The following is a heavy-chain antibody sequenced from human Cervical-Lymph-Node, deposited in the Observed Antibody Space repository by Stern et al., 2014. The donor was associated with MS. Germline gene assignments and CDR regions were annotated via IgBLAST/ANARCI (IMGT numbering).Heavy chain of an antibody. J-gene: IGHJ5*02. CDR1: GFTLSSYW. CDR3: ARSPGHNWFDT. CDR2: INRDESFI. Sequence: EVQLVESGGGLVQPGGSLRLSCAVSGFTLSSYWMHWVRQAPGKGLVWVSSINRDESFINYADSVKGRFTISRDNAKNTLYLQMNSLRVEDSAVYYCARSPGHNWFDTWGQGTLVTVSS. V-gene: IGHV3-74*02.